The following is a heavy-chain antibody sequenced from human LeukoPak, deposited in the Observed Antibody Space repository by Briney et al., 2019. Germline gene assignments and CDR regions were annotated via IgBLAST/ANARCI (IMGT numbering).Heavy chain of an antibody. CDR3: SRDFRSSSVPLRFDA. V-gene: IGHV3-7*01. CDR2: IKQDGSEK. D-gene: IGHD6-6*01. Sequence: GGSLRLSCAASGFTFSSYWMSWVRQAPGKGLEWVANIKQDGSEKYYVDSVKGRFTISRDNAKNSLYLQMNSLRVEVTAVYYCSRDFRSSSVPLRFDACRQGTLVTVSS. CDR1: GFTFSSYW. J-gene: IGHJ5*02.